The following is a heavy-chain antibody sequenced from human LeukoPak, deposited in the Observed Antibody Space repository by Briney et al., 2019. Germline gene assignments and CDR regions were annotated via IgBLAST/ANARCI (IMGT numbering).Heavy chain of an antibody. V-gene: IGHV4-59*08. D-gene: IGHD5-12*01. Sequence: TSETLSLTCTVSGASISSYYWSWIRQPPGKGLEWIGYTYYSGSTNYNTSLTSRVTISVDTSKNQFSLKLTPVTAADTAVYYCARHKRGDGYSGYDSFDYWGQGTLVTVSS. CDR1: GASISSYY. J-gene: IGHJ4*02. CDR3: ARHKRGDGYSGYDSFDY. CDR2: TYYSGST.